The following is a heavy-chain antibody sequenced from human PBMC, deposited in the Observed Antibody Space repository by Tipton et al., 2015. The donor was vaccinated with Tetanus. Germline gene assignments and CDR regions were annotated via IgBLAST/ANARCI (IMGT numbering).Heavy chain of an antibody. CDR3: ARVRSAAYTTNWYSGDNWFDP. CDR2: IDASGST. J-gene: IGHJ5*02. Sequence: GLVKPSETLSLTCTVSGDSITNSYWTWIRQPPGKGLEWIGRIDASGSTDYNPSLKSRVTMSVDTSENQFSLKLSSVIAADTAIYYCARVRSAAYTTNWYSGDNWFDPWGQGTLVTVSS. CDR1: GDSITNSY. V-gene: IGHV4-4*07. D-gene: IGHD6-13*01.